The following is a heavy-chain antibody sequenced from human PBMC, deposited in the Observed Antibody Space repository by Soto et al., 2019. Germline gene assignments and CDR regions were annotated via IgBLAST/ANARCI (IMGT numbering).Heavy chain of an antibody. CDR2: VSGSGDST. CDR1: AFTFSSYA. Sequence: EVQLLESGGGLAQPGGSLRLSCAASAFTFSSYAMSWVRQAPGKGLEWVSAVSGSGDSTYYADSVKRRFTISRDNSKNTLYLQMNSLRAEDTAVYYCAKGRASDCPGCTQDYWGQGTLVTVSS. D-gene: IGHD2-21*02. V-gene: IGHV3-23*01. J-gene: IGHJ4*02. CDR3: AKGRASDCPGCTQDY.